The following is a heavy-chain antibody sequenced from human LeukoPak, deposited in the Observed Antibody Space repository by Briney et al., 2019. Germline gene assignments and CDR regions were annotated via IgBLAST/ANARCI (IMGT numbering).Heavy chain of an antibody. J-gene: IGHJ4*02. D-gene: IGHD3-22*01. V-gene: IGHV4-59*01. Sequence: PSETLSLTCAVSGGSISSYYWSWIRQPPGKGLEWIGYIYYSGSTNYNPSLKSRVTISVDTSKNQFSLKLSSVTAADTAVYYCARASGLLRVFDYWGQGTLVTVSS. CDR2: IYYSGST. CDR1: GGSISSYY. CDR3: ARASGLLRVFDY.